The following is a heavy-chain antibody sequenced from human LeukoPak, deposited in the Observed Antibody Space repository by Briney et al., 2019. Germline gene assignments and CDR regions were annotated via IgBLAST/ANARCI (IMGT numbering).Heavy chain of an antibody. J-gene: IGHJ4*02. CDR1: GFTFSSYG. CDR2: IRYDGNNA. Sequence: GGSLRLSCAASGFTFSSYGMHWVRQAPGKGLEWVAFIRYDGNNAFYVDSVKGRFIISRDNSKNTLYLQMNSLRAEDTAVYYCAKGGDGYNYGSYFDYWGQGTLVTVSS. CDR3: AKGGDGYNYGSYFDY. D-gene: IGHD5-24*01. V-gene: IGHV3-30*02.